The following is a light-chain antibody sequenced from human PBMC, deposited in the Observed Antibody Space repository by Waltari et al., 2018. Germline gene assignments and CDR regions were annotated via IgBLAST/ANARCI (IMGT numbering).Light chain of an antibody. V-gene: IGKV3-20*01. J-gene: IGKJ4*01. Sequence: EVVLTQSPGTLSLSQGERATLSCRVSQNIRSNYLAWYQQRPGQAPRLLIYGTSTRASGIPDRFSGSGSGTDFTLTITRLEPEDFAVYYCQQYVSSPLTFGGGTRVEIK. CDR3: QQYVSSPLT. CDR2: GTS. CDR1: QNIRSNY.